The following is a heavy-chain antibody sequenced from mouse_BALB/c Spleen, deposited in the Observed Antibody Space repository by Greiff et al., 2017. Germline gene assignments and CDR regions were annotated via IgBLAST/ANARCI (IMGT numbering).Heavy chain of an antibody. CDR1: GFTFSSFG. D-gene: IGHD2-4*01. V-gene: IGHV5-17*02. CDR2: ISSGSSTI. J-gene: IGHJ4*01. CDR3: ARFMITTDYYAMDY. Sequence: EVKLVESGGGLVQPGGSRKLSCAASGFTFSSFGMHWVRQAPEKGLEWVAYISSGSSTIYYADTVKGRFTISRDNPKNTLFLQMTSLRSEDTAMYYCARFMITTDYYAMDYWGQGTSVTVSA.